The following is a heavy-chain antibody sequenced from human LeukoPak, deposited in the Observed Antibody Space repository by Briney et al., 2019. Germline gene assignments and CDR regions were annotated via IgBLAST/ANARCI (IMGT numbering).Heavy chain of an antibody. CDR3: ARDRAYDLWSGYHPSDAFDI. CDR1: GGSFSGYY. V-gene: IGHV4-34*01. J-gene: IGHJ3*02. D-gene: IGHD3-3*01. Sequence: SETLSLTCAVYGGSFSGYYWSWIRQPPGKGLEWIGEINHSGSTNYNPSLKSRVTISVDTSKNQFSLKLSSVTAADTAVYYCARDRAYDLWSGYHPSDAFDIWGQGTMVTVSS. CDR2: INHSGST.